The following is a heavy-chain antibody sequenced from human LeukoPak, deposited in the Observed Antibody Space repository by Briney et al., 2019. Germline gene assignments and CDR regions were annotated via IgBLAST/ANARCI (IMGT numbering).Heavy chain of an antibody. V-gene: IGHV1-69*13. Sequence: SVKVSCKASGGTFSSYAISWVRQAPGQGLEWMGGIITIFGTAKYAQKFQGRVTITADESTSTAYMELSSLRSEDTAVYYCAREGGDYYDSSGYYRGLLDYWGQGTLVTVSS. D-gene: IGHD3-22*01. J-gene: IGHJ4*02. CDR1: GGTFSSYA. CDR2: IITIFGTA. CDR3: AREGGDYYDSSGYYRGLLDY.